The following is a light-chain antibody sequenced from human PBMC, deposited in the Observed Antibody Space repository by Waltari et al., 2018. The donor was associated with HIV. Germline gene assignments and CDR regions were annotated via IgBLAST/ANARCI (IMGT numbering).Light chain of an antibody. J-gene: IGLJ3*02. V-gene: IGLV6-57*01. CDR2: EDN. CDR1: SGSIASNF. Sequence: NFMLAQPHSVSGSPGKTVTLSWTRRSGSIASNFGKLYRQRPDSSPTIVIYEDNQRPSGVPDRFSGSIDSSSNSASLTISGLKTEDEADYYCQSYDSSNQWVFGGGTKLTVL. CDR3: QSYDSSNQWV.